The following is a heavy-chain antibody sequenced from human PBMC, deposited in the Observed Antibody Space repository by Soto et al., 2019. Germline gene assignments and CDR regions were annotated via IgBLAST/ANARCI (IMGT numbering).Heavy chain of an antibody. D-gene: IGHD1-26*01. J-gene: IGHJ6*02. CDR3: AREWELPNYFGMDV. CDR1: GFTVSSNY. Sequence: EVQLVESGGGLIQPGGSLRLSCAASGFTVSSNYMSWVRQAPGKGLEWVSVIYSGGSTYYADSVKGRFTISRDNSKNTVQLQMNSLRAEDTAVDYCAREWELPNYFGMDVWGQGTTVTVSS. CDR2: IYSGGST. V-gene: IGHV3-53*01.